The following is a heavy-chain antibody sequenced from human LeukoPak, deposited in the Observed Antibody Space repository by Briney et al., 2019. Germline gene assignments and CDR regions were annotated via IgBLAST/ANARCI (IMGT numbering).Heavy chain of an antibody. CDR2: ISGSGGST. J-gene: IGHJ4*02. Sequence: GGSLRLSCAASGFTFSSYAMSWVRQAPGKGLEWVSAISGSGGSTYYADSVKGRFTVSRDNAKISLYLQMNSLRAEDTAVYYCARGGVGPVTSVDFWGQGTLVTVSS. CDR1: GFTFSSYA. V-gene: IGHV3-23*01. CDR3: ARGGVGPVTSVDF. D-gene: IGHD1-26*01.